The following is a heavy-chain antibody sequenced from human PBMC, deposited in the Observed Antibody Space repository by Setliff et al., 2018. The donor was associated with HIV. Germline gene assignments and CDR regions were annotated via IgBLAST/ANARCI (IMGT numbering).Heavy chain of an antibody. V-gene: IGHV3-48*01. D-gene: IGHD7-27*01. Sequence: GSLRLSCSASGFTFGDFPLNWFRQAPGKGLEWVSHIYPDSNNIDYTDSVKGRFTISRDNAKNSLYLQMNSLRAEDAAVYYCATDLHWAFDYWGQGSLVTVSS. CDR1: GFTFGDFP. CDR2: IYPDSNNI. J-gene: IGHJ4*02. CDR3: ATDLHWAFDY.